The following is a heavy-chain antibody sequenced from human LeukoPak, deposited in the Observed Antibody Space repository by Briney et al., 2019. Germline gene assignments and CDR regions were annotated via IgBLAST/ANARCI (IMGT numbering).Heavy chain of an antibody. CDR3: AKISYYGFWSGYNPPPYYFDY. V-gene: IGHV3-23*01. CDR1: GFTFSSYA. CDR2: ISGSGGST. D-gene: IGHD3-3*01. J-gene: IGHJ4*02. Sequence: GGSLRLSCAASGFTFSSYAMSWVRQAPGKGLEWVSAISGSGGSTYYADSVKGRFTISRDNSKNTLYLQMNSLRAEDTAVYYCAKISYYGFWSGYNPPPYYFDYWGQGTLVTVSS.